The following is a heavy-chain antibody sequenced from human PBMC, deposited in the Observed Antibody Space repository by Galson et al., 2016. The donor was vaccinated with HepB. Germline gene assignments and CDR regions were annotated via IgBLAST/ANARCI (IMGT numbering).Heavy chain of an antibody. D-gene: IGHD3-3*01. CDR3: AKDLGFLEWLFFDSYYYYGMAV. CDR2: ISGSGGST. J-gene: IGHJ6*02. V-gene: IGHV3-23*01. Sequence: SLRLSCAASGFTFSSYAMSWVRQAPGKGLEWVSAISGSGGSTYYADSVKGRFTISRDNSKNTLYLQMNSLRAEDTAVYYCAKDLGFLEWLFFDSYYYYGMAVWGQRTAVTVSS. CDR1: GFTFSSYA.